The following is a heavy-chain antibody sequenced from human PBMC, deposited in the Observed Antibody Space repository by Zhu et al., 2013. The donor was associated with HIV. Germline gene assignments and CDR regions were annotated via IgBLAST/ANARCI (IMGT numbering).Heavy chain of an antibody. CDR3: ARPLGDSSGYAN. Sequence: QEQLVQSGTEVKKPGSSVKVSCKASGGTFSNYAINWMRQAPGQGLEWMGGIIPIFGTANYAQKFQGRVTITADESTSTAYMELSSLRSEDTAVYYCARPLGDSSGYANWGQGTLVTVSS. V-gene: IGHV1-69*01. J-gene: IGHJ4*02. CDR1: GGTFSNYA. D-gene: IGHD3-22*01. CDR2: IIPIFGTA.